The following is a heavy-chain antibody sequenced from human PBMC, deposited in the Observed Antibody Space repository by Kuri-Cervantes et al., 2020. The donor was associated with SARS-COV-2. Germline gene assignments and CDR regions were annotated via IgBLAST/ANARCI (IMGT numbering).Heavy chain of an antibody. J-gene: IGHJ6*03. V-gene: IGHV1-18*01. Sequence: ASVKVSCKASGYTFTSYGISWVRQAPGQGLEWMGWISAYNGNTNYAQELQGRVTMTTDTSTSTAYMELRSLRSDDTAVYYCARSYQGSVLMVYNYYYMDVWGKGTTVTVSS. CDR3: ARSYQGSVLMVYNYYYMDV. CDR1: GYTFTSYG. D-gene: IGHD2-8*01. CDR2: ISAYNGNT.